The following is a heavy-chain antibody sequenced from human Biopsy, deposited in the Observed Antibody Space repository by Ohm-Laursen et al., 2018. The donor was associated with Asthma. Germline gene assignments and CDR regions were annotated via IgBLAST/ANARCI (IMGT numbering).Heavy chain of an antibody. J-gene: IGHJ4*02. V-gene: IGHV3-23*01. CDR1: GFTFSTYA. CDR3: AKVHRVYAMVGYFDY. Sequence: SLRLSCTASGFTFSTYAMSWARQAPGKGLEWVSAISGSGGSTYYADSVKGRFTISRDNSKNTLYLQMNSLRAEDTAVYYCAKVHRVYAMVGYFDYWGQGTLVTVSS. CDR2: ISGSGGST. D-gene: IGHD2-8*01.